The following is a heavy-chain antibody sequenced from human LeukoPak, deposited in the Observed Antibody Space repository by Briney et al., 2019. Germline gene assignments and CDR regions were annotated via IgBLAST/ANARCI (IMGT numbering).Heavy chain of an antibody. V-gene: IGHV1-69*05. CDR3: ARALTRPYGDPTKDAFDI. J-gene: IGHJ3*02. CDR2: IIPIFGTA. D-gene: IGHD4-17*01. Sequence: SVKVSCKASGGTFSSYAISWVRQAPGQGLEWMGRIIPIFGTANYAQKLQGRVTITTDESTSTAYMELSSLRSEDTAVYYCARALTRPYGDPTKDAFDIWGQGTMVTVSS. CDR1: GGTFSSYA.